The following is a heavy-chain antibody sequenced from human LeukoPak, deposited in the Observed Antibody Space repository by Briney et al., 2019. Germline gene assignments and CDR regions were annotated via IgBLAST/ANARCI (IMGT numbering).Heavy chain of an antibody. J-gene: IGHJ4*02. CDR1: GFTFSSYS. D-gene: IGHD3-10*01. Sequence: PGGSLRLSCAASGFTFSSYSMNWVRQAPGKGLEWVSSISSSSSYIYYAGSVKGRFTISRDNAKNSLYLQMNSLRAEDTAVYYCAIRGSGSYGPFDYWGQGTLVTVSS. CDR3: AIRGSGSYGPFDY. CDR2: ISSSSSYI. V-gene: IGHV3-21*01.